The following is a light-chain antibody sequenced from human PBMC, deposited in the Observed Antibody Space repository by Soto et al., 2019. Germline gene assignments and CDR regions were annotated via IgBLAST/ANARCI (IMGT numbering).Light chain of an antibody. CDR2: GAT. V-gene: IGKV3-20*01. CDR3: QQCGSSPPYT. CDR1: QSVSSTY. J-gene: IGKJ2*01. Sequence: EIVLTQSPGTLSLSPGESATLSCRASQSVSSTYLAWYQQKPGQAPRLLIFGATNRATGTPDRFSGSGSGTDFTLTIRRLEPEDFAVYYCQQCGSSPPYTFGQGTKLEIK.